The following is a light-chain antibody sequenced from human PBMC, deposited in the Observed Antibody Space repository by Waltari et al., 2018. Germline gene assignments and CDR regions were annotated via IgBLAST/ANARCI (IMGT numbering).Light chain of an antibody. V-gene: IGLV1-51*01. CDR2: DNN. Sequence: QSVLTQPPSVSAAPGQKVTISCSGSSSNIGNNYVSWYQQLPGTAPKLPIYDNNKRPSGIPDRFSGSKSGTSATLGITGLQTGDEADYYCGTWDSSLSAVFGGGTKLTVL. CDR3: GTWDSSLSAV. J-gene: IGLJ2*01. CDR1: SSNIGNNY.